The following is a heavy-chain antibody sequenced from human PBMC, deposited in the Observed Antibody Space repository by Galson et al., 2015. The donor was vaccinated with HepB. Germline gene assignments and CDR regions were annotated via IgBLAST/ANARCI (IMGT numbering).Heavy chain of an antibody. J-gene: IGHJ5*02. V-gene: IGHV6-1*01. CDR3: ARGPTRIMRGWHWFDP. CDR2: TYYRSKWYN. D-gene: IGHD3-10*01. Sequence: CAISGDSVSSNSAAWNWIRQSPSRGLEWLGRTYYRSKWYNDYAVSVKSRITINPDTSKNQFSLQLNSVTPEDTAVYYCARGPTRIMRGWHWFDPWGQGTLVTVSS. CDR1: GDSVSSNSAA.